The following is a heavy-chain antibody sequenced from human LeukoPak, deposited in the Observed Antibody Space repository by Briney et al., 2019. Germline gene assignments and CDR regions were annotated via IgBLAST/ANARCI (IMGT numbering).Heavy chain of an antibody. J-gene: IGHJ3*02. V-gene: IGHV5-51*01. CDR1: GYSFTSYW. D-gene: IGHD3-3*01. Sequence: GESLKISCKGSGYSFTSYWIGWVRQMPGKGLERMGIIYPGDSDTRYSPSFQGQVTISADKSISTAYLQWSSLKASDTAMYYCARSHREDFWSGYYPDAFDIWGQGTMVTVSS. CDR2: IYPGDSDT. CDR3: ARSHREDFWSGYYPDAFDI.